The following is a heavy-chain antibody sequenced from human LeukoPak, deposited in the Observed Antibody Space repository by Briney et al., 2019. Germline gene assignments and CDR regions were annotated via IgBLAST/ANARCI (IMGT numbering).Heavy chain of an antibody. CDR2: IWYDGSNK. V-gene: IGHV3-33*01. CDR3: ARENYGMDV. J-gene: IGHJ6*02. Sequence: GGSLRLSCAASGFAFSSYGMHWVRQAPGKGLEWVAVIWYDGSNKYYADSVKGRFTISRDNSKNTLYLQMNSLRAEDTAVYYCARENYGMDVWGQGTTVTVSS. CDR1: GFAFSSYG.